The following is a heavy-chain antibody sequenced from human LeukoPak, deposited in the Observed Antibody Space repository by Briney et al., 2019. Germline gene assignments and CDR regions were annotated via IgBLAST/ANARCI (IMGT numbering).Heavy chain of an antibody. CDR3: ARARVWNWNADY. Sequence: GGSLRLSCAASGFTFSSYSMDWVRQAPGKGLEWVANIKQDGSEKYYVDSVKGRFTISRDNAKNSLYLQMNSLRAEDTAVYYCARARVWNWNADYWGQGTLVTVSS. D-gene: IGHD1-1*01. V-gene: IGHV3-7*01. J-gene: IGHJ4*02. CDR1: GFTFSSYS. CDR2: IKQDGSEK.